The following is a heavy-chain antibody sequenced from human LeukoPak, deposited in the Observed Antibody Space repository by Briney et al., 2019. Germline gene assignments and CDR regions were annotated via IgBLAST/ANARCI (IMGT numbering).Heavy chain of an antibody. J-gene: IGHJ4*02. Sequence: GGSLRLSCAASGFTFSNYWMSWVRQAPGKGVEWVANIKQDGSVKYSVDSVNGRFTLSRDNAKNFLQMNSLRVEDTAVYYCARIGYSSSSLDYWGQGTLVTVSS. CDR1: GFTFSNYW. D-gene: IGHD6-6*01. V-gene: IGHV3-7*01. CDR2: IKQDGSVK. CDR3: ARIGYSSSSLDY.